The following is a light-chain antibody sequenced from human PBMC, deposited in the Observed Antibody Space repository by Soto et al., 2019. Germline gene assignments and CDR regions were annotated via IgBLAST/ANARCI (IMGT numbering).Light chain of an antibody. J-gene: IGLJ1*01. Sequence: QSALTQPASVSGSPGQSITISCTGTSSDVGGYNYVSWYQQHPGKAPKLMIYDVSNRPSGGSNRFSGSKSGNTASLTISGLQGEDEADYYCSSYTSSILYVFGTGTKLTVL. CDR3: SSYTSSILYV. CDR2: DVS. CDR1: SSDVGGYNY. V-gene: IGLV2-14*01.